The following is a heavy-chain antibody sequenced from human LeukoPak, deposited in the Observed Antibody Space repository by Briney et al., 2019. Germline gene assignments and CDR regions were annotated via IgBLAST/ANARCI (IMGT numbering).Heavy chain of an antibody. J-gene: IGHJ6*02. CDR3: ARAVTPYYYGMDV. Sequence: SETLSLTCAVSGGSISSSNWWGWVRQPPGKGLEWIGEIYHSGSTNYNPSLKSRVTISVDKSKNQFSLKLSSVTAADTAVYYCARAVTPYYYGMDVWGQGTTVTVSS. CDR1: GGSISSSNW. CDR2: IYHSGST. V-gene: IGHV4-4*02. D-gene: IGHD4-17*01.